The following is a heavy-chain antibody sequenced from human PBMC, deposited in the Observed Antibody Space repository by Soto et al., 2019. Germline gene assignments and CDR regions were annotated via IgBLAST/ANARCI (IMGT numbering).Heavy chain of an antibody. CDR3: ARGRYGSGSYYYYYYGMDV. J-gene: IGHJ6*02. CDR2: ISSNGGST. V-gene: IGHV3-64*01. D-gene: IGHD3-10*01. CDR1: GFTFSSYA. Sequence: GGSLRLSCAASGFTFSSYAMHWVRQAPGKGLEYVSAISSNGGSTYYANSVKGRFTISRDNSKNTLYLQMGSLRAEDMAVYYCARGRYGSGSYYYYYYGMDVWGQGTTVTVSS.